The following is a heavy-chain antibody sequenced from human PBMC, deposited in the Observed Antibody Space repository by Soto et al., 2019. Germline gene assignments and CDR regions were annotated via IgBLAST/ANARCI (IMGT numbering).Heavy chain of an antibody. J-gene: IGHJ4*02. Sequence: ETLSLTCTVSSGSINSFYWAWMRQPGGKGQEWIGRIHSSGTTSYNPSLSSRFTMSVDPSKNQFSLRRTSVTAADTAVYYCARDRIIGTSYSDYWGQGIMVTVSS. V-gene: IGHV4-4*07. CDR3: ARDRIIGTSYSDY. CDR1: SGSINSFY. CDR2: IHSSGTT. D-gene: IGHD1-7*01.